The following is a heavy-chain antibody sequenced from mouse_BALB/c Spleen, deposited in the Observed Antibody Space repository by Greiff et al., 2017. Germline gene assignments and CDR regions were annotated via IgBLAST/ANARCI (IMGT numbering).Heavy chain of an antibody. CDR3: ARDDYYGISPAWFAY. CDR1: GFSLTGYG. Sequence: VQLQQSGPGLVAPSQSLSITCTVSGFSLTGYGVNWVRQPPGKGLEWLGMIWGDGSTDYNSALKSRLSISKDNSKSQVFLKMNSLQTDDTARYYCARDDYYGISPAWFAYWGQGTLVTVSA. CDR2: IWGDGST. J-gene: IGHJ3*01. D-gene: IGHD1-1*01. V-gene: IGHV2-6-7*01.